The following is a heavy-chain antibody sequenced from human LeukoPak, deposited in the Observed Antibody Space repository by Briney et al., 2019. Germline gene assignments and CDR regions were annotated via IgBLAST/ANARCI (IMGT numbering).Heavy chain of an antibody. Sequence: GSLRLSCAASGFTFSSYAMHWDRQAPGKGLEYVSTISSNGGSTYYANSVKGRFTISRDNSKNTLYLQMGSLRAEDMAVYYCARACLYYYGSGSYPDYWGQGTLVTVSS. CDR3: ARACLYYYGSGSYPDY. V-gene: IGHV3-64*01. CDR2: ISSNGGST. D-gene: IGHD3-10*01. J-gene: IGHJ4*02. CDR1: GFTFSSYA.